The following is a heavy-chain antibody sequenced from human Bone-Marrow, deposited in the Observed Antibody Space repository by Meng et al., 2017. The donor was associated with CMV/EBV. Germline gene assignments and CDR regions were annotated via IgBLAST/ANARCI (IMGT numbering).Heavy chain of an antibody. CDR2: ISWDGGST. CDR3: AKDRWFGDPDGGYYYYGMDV. CDR1: GFTCEDYT. Sequence: GESLKISCAASGFTCEDYTMHWVRQAPGKGLEWVSLISWDGGSTYYADSVKGRFTISRDNSKNTLYLQMNSLRAEDTAVYYCAKDRWFGDPDGGYYYYGMDVWGQGTTVTVSS. J-gene: IGHJ6*02. V-gene: IGHV3-43*01. D-gene: IGHD3-10*01.